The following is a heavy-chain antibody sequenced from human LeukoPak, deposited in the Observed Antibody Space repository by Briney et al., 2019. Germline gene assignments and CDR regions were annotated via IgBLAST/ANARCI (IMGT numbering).Heavy chain of an antibody. CDR2: INPSGGST. CDR1: GYTFTSYY. D-gene: IGHD3-16*02. V-gene: IGHV1-46*01. Sequence: ASVKVSCKASGYTFTSYYMHWVRQAPGQGLEWMGIINPSGGSTSYAQKFQGRVTMTRDMSTSTVYMELSSLRSEDTAVYYCERGHVWGSYRNGAFDIWGQGTMVTVSS. CDR3: ERGHVWGSYRNGAFDI. J-gene: IGHJ3*02.